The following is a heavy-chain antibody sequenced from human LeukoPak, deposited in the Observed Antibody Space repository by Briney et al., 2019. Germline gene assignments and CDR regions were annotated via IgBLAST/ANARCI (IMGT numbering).Heavy chain of an antibody. J-gene: IGHJ4*02. CDR1: GLTFSSYG. Sequence: GGSLRLSCAASGLTFSSYGMNWGRQAPGKGLEWVSYISSSSDSIHYADSVKGRFTISRDNAENSLYLQMNSLRDEDTAVYYCATAMRSGYDYWGQGTLVTVSS. V-gene: IGHV3-48*02. D-gene: IGHD5-12*01. CDR3: ATAMRSGYDY. CDR2: ISSSSDSI.